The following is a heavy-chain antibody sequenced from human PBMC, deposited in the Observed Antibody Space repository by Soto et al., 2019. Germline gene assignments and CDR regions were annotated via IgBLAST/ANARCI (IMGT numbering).Heavy chain of an antibody. J-gene: IGHJ4*02. V-gene: IGHV1-69*13. D-gene: IGHD2-21*02. CDR3: ARECCGGDFNFDY. CDR2: IIPIFGTA. Sequence: SGKVSCKASGGTFSSYAISWVRQAPGQGLEWMGGIIPIFGTANYAQKFQGRVTITADESTSTAYMELSSLRSEDTAVYYCARECCGGDFNFDYWGQGTLVTVSS. CDR1: GGTFSSYA.